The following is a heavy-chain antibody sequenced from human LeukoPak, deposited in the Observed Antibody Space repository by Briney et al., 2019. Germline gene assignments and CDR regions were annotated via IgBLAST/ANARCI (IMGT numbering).Heavy chain of an antibody. CDR2: INHSGNT. CDR1: GGSFSGYY. D-gene: IGHD5-24*01. CDR3: ARGLKSEMATIRGKVSHYYYYYMDV. V-gene: IGHV4-34*01. J-gene: IGHJ6*03. Sequence: PSETLSLTCAVYGGSFSGYYWSWIRQPPGKGLEWIGEINHSGNTNYNPSLKSRVTISVDTSKNQFSLKLSSVTAADTAVYYCARGLKSEMATIRGKVSHYYYYYMDVWGKGPRSPSP.